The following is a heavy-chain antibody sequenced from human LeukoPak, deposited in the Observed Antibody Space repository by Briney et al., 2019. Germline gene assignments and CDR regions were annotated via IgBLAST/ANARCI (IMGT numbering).Heavy chain of an antibody. CDR1: GFAFSNYN. CDR2: ISSSSHSI. J-gene: IGHJ3*02. V-gene: IGHV3-48*01. D-gene: IGHD2-2*02. Sequence: GGSLRLSCAASGFAFSNYNMNWVRQAPGKGLEWVSYISSSSHSIYYADSVKGRFTISRDNAKNSLYLQMNSLRAEDTAVYYCASGCSSTSCYKGAFDIWGQGTMVTVSS. CDR3: ASGCSSTSCYKGAFDI.